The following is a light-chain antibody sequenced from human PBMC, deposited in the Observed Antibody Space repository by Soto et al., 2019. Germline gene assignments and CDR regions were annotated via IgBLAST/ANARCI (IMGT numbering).Light chain of an antibody. Sequence: IVMTQSPATLSVSPGERATLSCRASQTISANLAWYQQRPGQAPRLLIYGASTRATGIPARFSGSGSGTEFTLTISSLQPEDFATYYCQQSYSTPLTFGGGTKVEIK. CDR1: QTISAN. CDR3: QQSYSTPLT. V-gene: IGKV3-15*01. J-gene: IGKJ4*01. CDR2: GAS.